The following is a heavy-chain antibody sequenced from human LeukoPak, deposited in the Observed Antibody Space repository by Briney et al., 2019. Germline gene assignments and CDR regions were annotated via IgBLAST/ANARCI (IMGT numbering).Heavy chain of an antibody. J-gene: IGHJ5*02. D-gene: IGHD3-10*01. V-gene: IGHV4-61*02. CDR1: GGSISSGSYY. CDR2: IYTSGST. Sequence: SETLSLTXTVSGGSISSGSYYWSWIRQPAGKGLEWIGRIYTSGSTNYNPSLKSRVTISVDTSKNQFSLKLSSVTAADTAVYYCARERSPILWFDRFDPWGQGTLVTVSS. CDR3: ARERSPILWFDRFDP.